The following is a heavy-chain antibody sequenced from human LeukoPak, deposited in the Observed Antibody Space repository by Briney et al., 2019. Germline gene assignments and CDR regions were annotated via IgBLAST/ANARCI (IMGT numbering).Heavy chain of an antibody. D-gene: IGHD3-22*01. CDR1: GFTFSSYG. CDR2: ISYDGSNK. J-gene: IGHJ4*02. Sequence: PGRSLRFSCAASGFTFSSYGMHWVRQAPGKGLEWVAVISYDGSNKYYADSVKGRFTISRDNSKNTLYLQMNSLRAEDTAVFYCAKDHAYYYYDSSGYYDYWGQGTLVTVSS. V-gene: IGHV3-30*18. CDR3: AKDHAYYYYDSSGYYDY.